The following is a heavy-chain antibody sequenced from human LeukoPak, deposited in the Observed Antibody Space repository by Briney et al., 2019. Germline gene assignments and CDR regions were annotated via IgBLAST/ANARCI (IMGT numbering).Heavy chain of an antibody. J-gene: IGHJ4*02. D-gene: IGHD3-10*01. CDR3: ARRITMVRGVDY. Sequence: PGGSLRLSCAASGFTFSSYSMNWVRQAPGKGLEWVSSISSSSSYIYYADSVKGRFTISRDNAKNSLYLQMNSLRAEDTAVYYCARRITMVRGVDYWGQGTLVTVSS. CDR2: ISSSSSYI. CDR1: GFTFSSYS. V-gene: IGHV3-21*01.